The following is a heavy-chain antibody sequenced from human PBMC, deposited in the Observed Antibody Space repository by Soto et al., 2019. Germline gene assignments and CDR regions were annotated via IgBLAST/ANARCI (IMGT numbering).Heavy chain of an antibody. J-gene: IGHJ3*02. CDR3: ARAPLGDIVVAGLSYAFDI. V-gene: IGHV3-21*01. CDR2: ISSSSTYI. Sequence: GGSLRLSCVASGFTFSRYSMNWVRQAPGKGLEWVSSISSSSTYIYYADSVKGRFTISRDNAKNSLYLQMNSLRAEDTAVYYCARAPLGDIVVAGLSYAFDIWGQGTMVTVSS. CDR1: GFTFSRYS. D-gene: IGHD2-15*01.